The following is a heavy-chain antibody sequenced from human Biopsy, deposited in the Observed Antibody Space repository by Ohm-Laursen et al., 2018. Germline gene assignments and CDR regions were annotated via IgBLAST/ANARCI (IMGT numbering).Heavy chain of an antibody. J-gene: IGHJ6*02. CDR1: RFTFSTYG. V-gene: IGHV3-30*18. CDR3: AKDLHNYGMDV. CDR2: ISFDGSGQ. Sequence: SLRLSCTASRFTFSTYGMHWVRQAPGKGLEWVAVISFDGSGQKYADSVKGRFTISRDNSKNTLYLQMNSLRADDTAIYYCAKDLHNYGMDVWGQGTTVTVSS.